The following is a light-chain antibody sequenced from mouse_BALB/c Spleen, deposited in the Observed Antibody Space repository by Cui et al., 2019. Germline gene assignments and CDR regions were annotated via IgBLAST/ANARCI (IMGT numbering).Light chain of an antibody. CDR1: SSVSY. CDR3: HQWSSYPWT. J-gene: IGKJ1*01. Sequence: QILLTQSPAILSASLGEEITLTCSASSSVSYMHWYQQKSGTSPKLLIYSTSSLASGVPSRFGGSGSGTFYSLTISSVEAEDAADYYCHQWSSYPWTFGGGTKLEIK. CDR2: STS. V-gene: IGKV4-80*01.